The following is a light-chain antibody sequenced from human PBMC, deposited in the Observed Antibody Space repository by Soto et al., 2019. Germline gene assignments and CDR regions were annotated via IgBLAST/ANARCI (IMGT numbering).Light chain of an antibody. CDR1: INDVGGYNC. Sequence: QSVLTQPPSASGSPGQSVTISCAGTINDVGGYNCVSWYQQHPGKVPQLMIYQVTKRPSGVPDRFSASKSDTTASLTISGLQAEDEGDYYCMSYAGGNRFVFGTGTKLTVL. J-gene: IGLJ1*01. V-gene: IGLV2-8*01. CDR3: MSYAGGNRFV. CDR2: QVT.